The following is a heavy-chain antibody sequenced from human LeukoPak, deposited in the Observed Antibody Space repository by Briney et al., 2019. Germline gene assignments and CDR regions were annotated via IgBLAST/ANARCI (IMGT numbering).Heavy chain of an antibody. Sequence: ASVKVSCKASGYSFTSNGISWVRQAPGQGLEWMGWISSFNGNTKYAQKVQCRVTMTTDTSTSTAYMELRSLRSDDTAVYYCSRSSWPYYFDYWGQGTLVTVSS. V-gene: IGHV1-18*01. CDR2: ISSFNGNT. J-gene: IGHJ4*02. CDR3: SRSSWPYYFDY. D-gene: IGHD6-13*01. CDR1: GYSFTSNG.